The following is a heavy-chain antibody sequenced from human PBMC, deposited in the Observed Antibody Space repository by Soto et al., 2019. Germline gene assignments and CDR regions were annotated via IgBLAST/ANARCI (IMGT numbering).Heavy chain of an antibody. CDR3: ARGAMIVVAPAVY. D-gene: IGHD3-22*01. CDR2: ISAYNGNT. J-gene: IGHJ4*02. V-gene: IGHV1-18*01. CDR1: GYTFTIYD. Sequence: ASVKVYCKASGYTFTIYDINWGRQATGQGLEWMGWISAYNGNTNYAQKLQGRVTMTTDTSTSTAYMELRSLRSDDTAVYYCARGAMIVVAPAVYWGQGTLVTVSS.